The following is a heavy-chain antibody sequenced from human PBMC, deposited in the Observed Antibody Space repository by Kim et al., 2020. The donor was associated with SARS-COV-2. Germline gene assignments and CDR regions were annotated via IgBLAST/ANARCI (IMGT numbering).Heavy chain of an antibody. CDR1: GFTFSSYS. V-gene: IGHV3-48*02. CDR2: ISSSSSTI. CDR3: ARDMGTYSSSFYFDY. Sequence: GGSLRLSCAASGFTFSSYSMNWVRQAPGKGRVWASYISSSSSTIYYADSVTGRVTISRGNAKNSLYLQMNSLGDEDTAVYYCARDMGTYSSSFYFDYWGRGTLVTVSS. J-gene: IGHJ4*02. D-gene: IGHD6-13*01.